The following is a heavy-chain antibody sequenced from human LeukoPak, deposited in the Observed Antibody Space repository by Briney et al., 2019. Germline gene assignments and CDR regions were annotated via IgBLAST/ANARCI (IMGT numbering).Heavy chain of an antibody. J-gene: IGHJ4*02. CDR2: ISAYNGNT. Sequence: ASVKVSCKASGYTFTSYGISWVRQAPGQGLEWMGWISAYNGNTNYAQKLQGSVTMTTDTSTSTAYMELRSLRSDDTDVYYCARDRAPVVITTDYFDYWGQGTLVTVSS. D-gene: IGHD3-22*01. V-gene: IGHV1-18*01. CDR3: ARDRAPVVITTDYFDY. CDR1: GYTFTSYG.